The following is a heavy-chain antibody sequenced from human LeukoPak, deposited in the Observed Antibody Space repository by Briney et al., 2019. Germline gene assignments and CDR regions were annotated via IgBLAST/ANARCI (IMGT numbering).Heavy chain of an antibody. Sequence: SETLSLTCSVSGDSMSGYYWSWIRQPPGKGLEWIGRIYTSGSTNYNPSLKSRVTMSVDTSKNQFSLKLSSVTAADTAVYYCARDFYDSGSPRSFDYWGQGTLVTVSS. CDR2: IYTSGST. CDR1: GDSMSGYY. V-gene: IGHV4-4*07. CDR3: ARDFYDSGSPRSFDY. J-gene: IGHJ4*02. D-gene: IGHD3-10*01.